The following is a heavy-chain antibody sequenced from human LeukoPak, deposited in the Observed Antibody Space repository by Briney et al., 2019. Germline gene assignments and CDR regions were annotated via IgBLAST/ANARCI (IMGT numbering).Heavy chain of an antibody. CDR1: GGSFSGYY. D-gene: IGHD3-10*01. V-gene: IGHV4-34*01. Sequence: SETLSLTCAVYGGSFSGYYWSWIRQPPGKGLEWIGEINHSGSTNYNPSLKSRVTISADTSKNQFSLKFTSVTAADTAVYYCARRGDYWGQGILVTVSS. CDR3: ARRGDY. CDR2: INHSGST. J-gene: IGHJ4*02.